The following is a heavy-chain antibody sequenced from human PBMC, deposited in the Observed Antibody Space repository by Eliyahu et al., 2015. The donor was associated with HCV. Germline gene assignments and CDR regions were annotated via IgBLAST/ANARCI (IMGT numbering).Heavy chain of an antibody. CDR1: GYTFTSYX. CDR3: ARDLRPLVVVPAARYYYGMDV. V-gene: IGHV1-46*01. CDR2: INPSGGST. D-gene: IGHD2-2*01. Sequence: QVQLVQSGAEVKKPGASVKVSCKASGYTFTSYXXHWGRQAPGQGLEWMGIINPSGGSTSYAQKFQGRVTMTRDTSTSTVYMELSSLRSEDTAVYYCARDLRPLVVVPAARYYYGMDVWGQGTTVTVSS. J-gene: IGHJ6*02.